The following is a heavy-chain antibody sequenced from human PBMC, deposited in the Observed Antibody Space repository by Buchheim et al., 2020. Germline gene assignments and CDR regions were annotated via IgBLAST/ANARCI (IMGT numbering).Heavy chain of an antibody. CDR1: GFTFSSYA. D-gene: IGHD3-10*01. Sequence: QVQLVESGGGVVQPGRSLRLSCAASGFTFSSYAMHWVRQAPGKRLEWVAVISYDGSNKYYADSVKGRFTISRDNSKNTLYLQMNSLRAEDTAVYYCASPTQVRGSGGWGQGTL. J-gene: IGHJ4*02. V-gene: IGHV3-30-3*01. CDR2: ISYDGSNK. CDR3: ASPTQVRGSGG.